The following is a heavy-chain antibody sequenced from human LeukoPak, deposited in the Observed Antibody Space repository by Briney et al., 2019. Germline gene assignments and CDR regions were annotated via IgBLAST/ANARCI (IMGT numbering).Heavy chain of an antibody. V-gene: IGHV3-30-3*01. CDR2: ISYDGSNK. CDR3: QAHNWFDP. Sequence: PGGSLRLSCAVSGLTFSSFWMDWVRQAPGKGLEWVAVISYDGSNKYYADSVKGRFTISRDNSKNTLYLQMNSLRAEDTAVYYCQAHNWFDPWGQGTLVTVSS. CDR1: GLTFSSFW. J-gene: IGHJ5*02. D-gene: IGHD6-6*01.